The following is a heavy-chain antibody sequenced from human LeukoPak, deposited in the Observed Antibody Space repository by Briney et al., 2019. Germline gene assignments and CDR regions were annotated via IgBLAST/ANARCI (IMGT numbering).Heavy chain of an antibody. CDR2: ISYDGSNK. Sequence: GSLRLSCADSGFTFSAYTMHWVRQAPGKGLEWVAVISYDGSNKYYADSVKGRFTISRDNSKNTLYLQMNSLRAEDTAVYYCAREPPRLLLPPLDYWGQGTLVTVSS. CDR1: GFTFSAYT. D-gene: IGHD3-22*01. CDR3: AREPPRLLLPPLDY. J-gene: IGHJ4*02. V-gene: IGHV3-30-3*01.